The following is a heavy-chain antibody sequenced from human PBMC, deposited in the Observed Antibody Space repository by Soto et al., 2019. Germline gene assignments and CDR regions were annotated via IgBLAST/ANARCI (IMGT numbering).Heavy chain of an antibody. D-gene: IGHD3-3*01. CDR2: ISAYNGNT. Sequence: ASVKVSCKASGYTFTSYGISWVRQAPGQGLEWMGWISAYNGNTNYAQKLQGRVTMTTDTSTSTAYMELRSLRSGDTAVYYCARDLFEGSYYYSGMDVWGQGTTVTVSS. CDR1: GYTFTSYG. V-gene: IGHV1-18*04. CDR3: ARDLFEGSYYYSGMDV. J-gene: IGHJ6*02.